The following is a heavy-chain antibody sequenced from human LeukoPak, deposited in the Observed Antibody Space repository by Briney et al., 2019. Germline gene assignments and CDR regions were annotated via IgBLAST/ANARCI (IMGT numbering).Heavy chain of an antibody. CDR3: ARSNSSGWYGY. D-gene: IGHD6-19*01. Sequence: SETLSLTCTVSGGSISSYYWSWIRQPPGKGLEWIGYICTSGSTNYNPSLKSRVTISVDTSKNQFSLKLSSVTAADTAVYYCARSNSSGWYGYWGQGTLVTVSS. V-gene: IGHV4-4*09. CDR1: GGSISSYY. J-gene: IGHJ4*02. CDR2: ICTSGST.